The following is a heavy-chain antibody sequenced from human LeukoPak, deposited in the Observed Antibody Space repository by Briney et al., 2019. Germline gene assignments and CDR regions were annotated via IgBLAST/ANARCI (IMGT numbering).Heavy chain of an antibody. CDR1: GGSISSSSYY. CDR3: TRLVAYCSSSSCSFDY. Sequence: SETLSLTCSVSGGSISSSSYYCGWIRQPPGKGLEWIGSIYYTGSTYYNPSLKSRVTISVDTSRNQLSLKLSSVTAADTAVYYCTRLVAYCSSSSCSFDYWGQGILVTVSS. J-gene: IGHJ4*02. V-gene: IGHV4-39*01. D-gene: IGHD2-2*01. CDR2: IYYTGST.